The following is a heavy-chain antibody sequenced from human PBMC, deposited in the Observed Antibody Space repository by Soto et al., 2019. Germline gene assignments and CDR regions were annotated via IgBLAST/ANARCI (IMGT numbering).Heavy chain of an antibody. J-gene: IGHJ6*01. CDR2: INPSGGST. CDR3: ARARYYGSGMYYPTPHYYYGMHV. V-gene: IGHV1-46*01. CDR1: GYTFTSYY. Sequence: ASVKVSGKASGYTFTSYYMHWVRQAPGQGLEWMGIINPSGGSTSYAQKFQGRVTMTRDTSTSTVYMELSSLRSEDTAVYYCARARYYGSGMYYPTPHYYYGMHVRGQGTTVTGSS. D-gene: IGHD3-10*01.